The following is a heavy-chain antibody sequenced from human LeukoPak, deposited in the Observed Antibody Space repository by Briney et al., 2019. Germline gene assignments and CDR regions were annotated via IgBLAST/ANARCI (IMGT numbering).Heavy chain of an antibody. D-gene: IGHD3-3*01. CDR1: GYTFTGYY. Sequence: ASVKVSCKASGYTFTGYYMHWVRQAPGQGLEWMGWINPNSGGTNYAQKFQGRVTMTRDTSISTAYMELSSLRSEDTAVYYCASSITIFGVVIIPLGDWGQGTLVTVSS. J-gene: IGHJ4*02. CDR2: INPNSGGT. CDR3: ASSITIFGVVIIPLGD. V-gene: IGHV1-2*02.